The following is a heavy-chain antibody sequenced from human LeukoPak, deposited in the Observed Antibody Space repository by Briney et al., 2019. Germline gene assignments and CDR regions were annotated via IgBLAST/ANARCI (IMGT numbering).Heavy chain of an antibody. Sequence: ASVKVSCKASGYTFTSYGITRVRQAPGQGLQWMGWISAYNGNTNYAQNLQGRVTMTTDTSTSTAYMELRSLRSDDTAVYYCARDDYYYYVMDVWGQGTTVTVSS. CDR3: ARDDYYYYVMDV. CDR2: ISAYNGNT. CDR1: GYTFTSYG. J-gene: IGHJ6*02. V-gene: IGHV1-18*01.